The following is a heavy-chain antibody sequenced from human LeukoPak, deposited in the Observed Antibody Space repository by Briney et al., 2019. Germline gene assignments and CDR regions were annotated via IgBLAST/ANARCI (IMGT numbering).Heavy chain of an antibody. CDR2: IYCSGST. J-gene: IGHJ4*02. D-gene: IGHD3-3*01. CDR1: GGSISSYY. CDR3: ARLQGGSRYYDFWSGYSFDY. V-gene: IGHV4-59*08. Sequence: PSETLSLTCTVSGGSISSYYWSWIRQPPGKGLEWIGYIYCSGSTNYNPSPKSRVTISVDTSKNQFSLKLSSVTAADTAVYYCARLQGGSRYYDFWSGYSFDYWGQGTLVTVSS.